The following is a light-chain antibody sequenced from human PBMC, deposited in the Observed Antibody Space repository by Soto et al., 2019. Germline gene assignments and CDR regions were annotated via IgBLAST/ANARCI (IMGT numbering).Light chain of an antibody. J-gene: IGLJ2*01. CDR1: SSDVGGYNY. CDR3: SSYAGNNNLV. V-gene: IGLV2-14*01. CDR2: EVS. Sequence: QSALTQPASVSGSPGQSITISCTGTSSDVGGYNYVSWYQQHPGKAPKLMIYEVSNRPSGVSNRFSGSKSGNTASLTISELQAEDEADYYCSSYAGNNNLVFGGGTKLTVL.